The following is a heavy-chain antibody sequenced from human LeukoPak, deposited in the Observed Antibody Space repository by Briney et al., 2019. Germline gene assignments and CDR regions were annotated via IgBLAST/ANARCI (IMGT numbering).Heavy chain of an antibody. CDR2: IYDSGST. CDR1: GGSISSVDYY. D-gene: IGHD3-10*01. V-gene: IGHV4-30-4*01. J-gene: IGHJ6*02. Sequence: SQTLSLTCTVSGGSISSVDYYWRWIRQPPGKGLEWIGYIYDSGSTYYNPSLKSRVTISVDTSKNQFSLKLSYVTAADTAVYYCARSHHYYGSGSYGMDVWGQGTTVTVSS. CDR3: ARSHHYYGSGSYGMDV.